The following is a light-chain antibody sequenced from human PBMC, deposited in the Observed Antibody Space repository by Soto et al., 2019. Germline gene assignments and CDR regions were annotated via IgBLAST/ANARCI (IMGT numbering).Light chain of an antibody. CDR3: QKHDRAPLT. Sequence: DIQMTQSPSSLSASVGDRVTITCRAGQDISKYLAWYQQRPGKVPKLLIYSTSTLYSGVPSRFSGSGSGTDFTLTISGLQPEDVATYYCQKHDRAPLTFGGGTRVEI. J-gene: IGKJ4*01. CDR1: QDISKY. V-gene: IGKV1-27*01. CDR2: STS.